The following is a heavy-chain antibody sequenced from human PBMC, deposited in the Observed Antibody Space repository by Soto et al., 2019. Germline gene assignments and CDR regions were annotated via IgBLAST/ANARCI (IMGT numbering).Heavy chain of an antibody. CDR2: IYYSGST. D-gene: IGHD6-19*01. J-gene: IGHJ4*02. CDR1: GGSISSGGYY. CDR3: ASVASIAVAGRGCNFAY. Sequence: QVQLQESGPGLVKPSQTLSLTCTVSGGSISSGGYYWSWIRQHPGKGLEWIGYIYYSGSTYYNPSLKSRVTMSVDTSKNQFSLTLSSVTAADTAVYYCASVASIAVAGRGCNFAYWGQGTLVTVSS. V-gene: IGHV4-31*03.